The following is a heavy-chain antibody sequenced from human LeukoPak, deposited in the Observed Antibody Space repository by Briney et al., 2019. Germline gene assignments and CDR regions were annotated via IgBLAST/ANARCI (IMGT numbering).Heavy chain of an antibody. CDR1: GFTFSSYW. D-gene: IGHD6-13*01. V-gene: IGHV3-7*01. CDR2: IKQDGSEK. CDR3: ATSRTKAAAAQGTFDY. J-gene: IGHJ4*02. Sequence: GGSLRLSCAASGFTFSSYWMSWVRQAPGKGLEWVANIKQDGSEKYYVDSVKGRFTISRDNAKNSLYLQMNSLRAEDTAVYYCATSRTKAAAAQGTFDYWGQGTLVAVSS.